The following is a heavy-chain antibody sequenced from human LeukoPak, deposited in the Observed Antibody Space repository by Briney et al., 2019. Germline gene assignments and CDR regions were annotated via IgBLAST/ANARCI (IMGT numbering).Heavy chain of an antibody. D-gene: IGHD3-3*01. Sequence: GGSLRLSCAASGFTFSSYAMSWVRQAPGKGLEWVSAISGSGGSTYYADSVKGRFTISRDNSKNTLYLQMNSLRAEDTAVYYCARDNGRRKYYDFWRGYYPPDYWGQGTLVTVSS. J-gene: IGHJ4*02. CDR3: ARDNGRRKYYDFWRGYYPPDY. V-gene: IGHV3-23*01. CDR2: ISGSGGST. CDR1: GFTFSSYA.